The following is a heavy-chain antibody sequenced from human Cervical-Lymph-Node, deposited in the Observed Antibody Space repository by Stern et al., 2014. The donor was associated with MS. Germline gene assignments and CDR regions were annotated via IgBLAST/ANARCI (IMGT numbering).Heavy chain of an antibody. J-gene: IGHJ3*02. CDR1: GYTFTDYY. D-gene: IGHD3-16*01. Sequence: QVQLGQSGAEVKKPGASMRVSCKASGYTFTDYYIHWVRQAPGQGLEWMGWINPKLGATKYAQKCQGRVTMTRDTSIRTAFMELSSLRSDDTAVYYCASEITVRDAFDIWGQGTMVTVSS. CDR2: INPKLGAT. CDR3: ASEITVRDAFDI. V-gene: IGHV1-2*02.